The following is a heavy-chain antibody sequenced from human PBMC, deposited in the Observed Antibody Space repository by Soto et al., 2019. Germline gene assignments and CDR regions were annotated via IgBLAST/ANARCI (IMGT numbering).Heavy chain of an antibody. CDR1: GFTFSSYS. J-gene: IGHJ3*02. CDR2: ISSSSSYI. CDR3: ARDWDLYDFWSGYYLDAFDI. D-gene: IGHD3-3*01. Sequence: GGSLRLSCAASGFTFSSYSMNWVRQAPGKGLEWVSSISSSSSYIYYADSVKGRFTISRDNAKNSLYLQMNSLRAEDTAVYYCARDWDLYDFWSGYYLDAFDIWGQGTMVTVSS. V-gene: IGHV3-21*01.